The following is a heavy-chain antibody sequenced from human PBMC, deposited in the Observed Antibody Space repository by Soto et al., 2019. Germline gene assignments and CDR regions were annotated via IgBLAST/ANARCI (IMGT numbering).Heavy chain of an antibody. V-gene: IGHV3-15*01. J-gene: IGHJ4*02. CDR3: TADLPGGYSDYFDY. D-gene: IGHD2-21*02. Sequence: VQLVESGGGLVKPGGSLRLSCAASGFTFSDYYMSWIRQAPGKGLEWVGRIKSKESGGTTDYAAPVKGRFTISRDDSKNTLYLQMNSLKTEDTAVYYCTADLPGGYSDYFDYWGQGTLVTVSS. CDR2: IKSKESGGTT. CDR1: GFTFSDYY.